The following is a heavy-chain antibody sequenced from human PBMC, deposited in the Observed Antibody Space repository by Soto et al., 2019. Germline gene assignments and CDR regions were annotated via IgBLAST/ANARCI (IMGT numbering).Heavy chain of an antibody. J-gene: IGHJ6*02. Sequence: ASVKVSCKASGGTFSSYAISWVRQAPGQGLEWMGGIIPIFGPANYAQKFQGRVTITADESTSTAYMELSSLRSEDTAVYYCARSGGYSGYETYYYYGMDVWGQGTTVTVSS. CDR2: IIPIFGPA. D-gene: IGHD5-12*01. CDR3: ARSGGYSGYETYYYYGMDV. V-gene: IGHV1-69*13. CDR1: GGTFSSYA.